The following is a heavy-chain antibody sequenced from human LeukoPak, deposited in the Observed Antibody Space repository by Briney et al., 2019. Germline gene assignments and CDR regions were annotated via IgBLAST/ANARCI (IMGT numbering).Heavy chain of an antibody. CDR2: IYHSGST. CDR1: GGSISSSNW. V-gene: IGHV4-4*02. CDR3: ARSIVATSSYYFDY. Sequence: SETLSLTCAVSGGSISSSNWWSRVRQPPGKGLEWIGEIYHSGSTNYNPSLKSRVTISVDKSKNQFSLKLSSVTAADTAVYYCARSIVATSSYYFDYWGQGTLVTVSS. D-gene: IGHD5-12*01. J-gene: IGHJ4*02.